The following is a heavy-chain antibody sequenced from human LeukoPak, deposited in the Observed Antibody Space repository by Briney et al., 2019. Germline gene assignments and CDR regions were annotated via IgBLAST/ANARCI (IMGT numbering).Heavy chain of an antibody. Sequence: SETLSLTCAVSGGSISSSNWWSWVRQPPGKGLEWIGEINRIGSTNYKPSLKSRVTISVDTSKNQFSLKLSSVTAADTAVYYCARGNPGYTTSWYPYWGQGTLVTVSS. CDR1: GGSISSSNW. CDR3: ARGNPGYTTSWYPY. CDR2: INRIGST. D-gene: IGHD6-13*01. V-gene: IGHV4-4*02. J-gene: IGHJ4*02.